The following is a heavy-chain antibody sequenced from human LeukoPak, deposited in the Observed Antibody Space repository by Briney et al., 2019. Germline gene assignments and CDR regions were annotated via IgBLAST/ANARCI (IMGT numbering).Heavy chain of an antibody. J-gene: IGHJ6*03. Sequence: SVTVSCKASGGTFSSYAISWVRQAPGQGLEWMGGIIPIFGTANYAQKFQGRVTITADESASTAYMELSSLRSEDTAVYYCARGNGYSGYDRTYYMDVWGKGTTVTISS. CDR2: IIPIFGTA. CDR3: ARGNGYSGYDRTYYMDV. V-gene: IGHV1-69*13. D-gene: IGHD5-12*01. CDR1: GGTFSSYA.